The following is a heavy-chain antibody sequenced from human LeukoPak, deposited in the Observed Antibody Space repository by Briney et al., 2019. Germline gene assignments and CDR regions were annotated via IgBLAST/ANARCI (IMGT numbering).Heavy chain of an antibody. Sequence: GGSLRLSCAASGFTFSTYAMHWVRQAPGKGLEWVAAISYDGSNKNYADSVKGRFTISRDNSKNTLYLQMNSLRAEDTAVYYCARTLVVIIPPFDYWGQGTLVTVSS. D-gene: IGHD3-22*01. CDR1: GFTFSTYA. CDR3: ARTLVVIIPPFDY. CDR2: ISYDGSNK. V-gene: IGHV3-30*04. J-gene: IGHJ4*02.